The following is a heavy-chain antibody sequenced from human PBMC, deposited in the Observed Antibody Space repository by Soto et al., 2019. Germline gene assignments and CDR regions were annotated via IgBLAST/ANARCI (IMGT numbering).Heavy chain of an antibody. J-gene: IGHJ4*02. CDR1: GFTFSSYA. Sequence: PGGSLRLSCAASGFTFSSYAMHWVRQAPGKGLEWVAVISYDGSNKYYADSVKGRFTISRDNSKNTLYLQMNSLRAEDTALYYCARVYGGDFAYFDYWGQGTLVTVSS. D-gene: IGHD2-21*02. CDR3: ARVYGGDFAYFDY. CDR2: ISYDGSNK. V-gene: IGHV3-30-3*01.